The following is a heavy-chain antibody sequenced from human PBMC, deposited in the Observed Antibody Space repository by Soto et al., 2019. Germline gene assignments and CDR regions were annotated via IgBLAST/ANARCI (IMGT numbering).Heavy chain of an antibody. CDR1: GYTFTSYG. CDR3: ARGMAPIAADPSFFDY. J-gene: IGHJ4*02. Sequence: ASVKVSCKASGYTFTSYGISWVRQAPGQGLEWMGIINPNGGSTSYAQKFQGRVTMTRDTSTSTVYMELSSLRSEDTAVYYCARGMAPIAADPSFFDYWGQGTLVTVSS. V-gene: IGHV1-46*01. D-gene: IGHD6-13*01. CDR2: INPNGGST.